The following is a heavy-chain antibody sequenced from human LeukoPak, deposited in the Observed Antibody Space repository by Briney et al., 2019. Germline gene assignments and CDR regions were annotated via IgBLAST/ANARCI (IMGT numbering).Heavy chain of an antibody. V-gene: IGHV3-48*01. J-gene: IGHJ4*02. CDR3: ARDGELVISYFDY. CDR1: GFTFSSYS. CDR2: ISSSSSTI. Sequence: GGSLRLSCAASGFTFSSYSMNWVRQAPGKGLEWVSYISSSSSTIYYADSVKGRFTVSRDNAKNSLYLQMNSLRAEDTAVYYCARDGELVISYFDYWGQGTLVTVSS. D-gene: IGHD3-9*01.